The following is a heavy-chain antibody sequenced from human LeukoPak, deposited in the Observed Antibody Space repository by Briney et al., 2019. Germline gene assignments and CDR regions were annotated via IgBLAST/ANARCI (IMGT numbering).Heavy chain of an antibody. CDR3: ARLVLVGVAGRGYYYYYRDV. CDR2: IEQDGSEK. J-gene: IGHJ6*03. CDR1: GFTFSSYW. D-gene: IGHD2-15*01. Sequence: PGGSLRLSCAASGFTFSSYWMSWVRPAPGKGLEWVANIEQDGSEKYHGGSVKGRFTISRDNAKHSLYLQMNSLRAEEPAVYYCARLVLVGVAGRGYYYYYRDVGGKG. V-gene: IGHV3-7*01.